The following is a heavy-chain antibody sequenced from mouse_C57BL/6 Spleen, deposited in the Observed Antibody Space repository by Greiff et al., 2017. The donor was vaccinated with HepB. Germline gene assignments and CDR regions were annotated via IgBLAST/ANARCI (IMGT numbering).Heavy chain of an antibody. D-gene: IGHD1-1*01. CDR1: GFNIKNTY. J-gene: IGHJ2*01. CDR3: AKGSSTVVALFDY. Sequence: EVKLQESVAELVRPGASVKLSCTASGFNIKNTYMHWVKQRPEQGLEWIGRIDPANGNTKYAPKFQGKATITADTSSNTAYLQLSSLTSEDTAIYYCAKGSSTVVALFDYWGQGTTLTVSS. CDR2: IDPANGNT. V-gene: IGHV14-3*01.